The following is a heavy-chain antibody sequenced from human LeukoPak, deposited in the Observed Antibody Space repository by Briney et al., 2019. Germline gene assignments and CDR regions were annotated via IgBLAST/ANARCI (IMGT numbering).Heavy chain of an antibody. V-gene: IGHV3-23*01. Sequence: GGSLRLSCAASGFPFSGYAMSWVRQAPGKGLEWVSAISGNGGGTYYADSLKVRFTISRDNPKNTLNLQMNSLRAEDTAVYYCARVYRTGGSCFDYWGQGTLVTVSS. CDR2: ISGNGGGT. D-gene: IGHD2-15*01. CDR1: GFPFSGYA. CDR3: ARVYRTGGSCFDY. J-gene: IGHJ4*02.